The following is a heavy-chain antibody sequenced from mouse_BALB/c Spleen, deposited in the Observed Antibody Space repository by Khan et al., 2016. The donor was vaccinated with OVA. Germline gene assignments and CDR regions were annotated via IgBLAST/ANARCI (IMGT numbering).Heavy chain of an antibody. CDR1: GFTFSSYA. CDR3: ARPPITTVVATSYWFFDV. V-gene: IGHV5-9-3*01. Sequence: EVELVESGGGLVQPGGSLKLSCAASGFTFSSYAMSWVRQTPEKRLEWVATISSGGNYTYYPDSVKGRFTISRDNAKNTLYLQMSSLRSEDTAMYYCARPPITTVVATSYWFFDVWGAGTTGTVSS. J-gene: IGHJ1*01. D-gene: IGHD1-1*01. CDR2: ISSGGNYT.